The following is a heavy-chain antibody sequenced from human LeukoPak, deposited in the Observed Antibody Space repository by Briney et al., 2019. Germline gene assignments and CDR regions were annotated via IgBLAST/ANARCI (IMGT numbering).Heavy chain of an antibody. Sequence: ASWKYACKAFGYVVSSYGIRWVRQGPGQGLKRKGWISVYNGNTNYPQRLQGRVTMPTDTSTTTAYMELRSLRSDDTAVYYCARDINGYYYDSHGYYPTDLWGQGTLVTVSS. V-gene: IGHV1-18*01. J-gene: IGHJ5*02. CDR3: ARDINGYYYDSHGYYPTDL. D-gene: IGHD3-22*01. CDR2: ISVYNGNT. CDR1: GYVVSSYG.